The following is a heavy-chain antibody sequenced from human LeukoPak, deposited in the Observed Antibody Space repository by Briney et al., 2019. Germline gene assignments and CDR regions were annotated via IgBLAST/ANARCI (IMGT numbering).Heavy chain of an antibody. CDR2: IIPIFGTA. V-gene: IGHV1-69*01. CDR3: ARDEGRGYSYGPYYYYGMDV. J-gene: IGHJ6*02. Sequence: GSSVKVSCKASGGTFSSYAISWVRQAPGQGLEWMGGIIPIFGTANYAQKFQGRVTITADESTSTAYMELSSLRSEDTAVYYCARDEGRGYSYGPYYYYGMDVWGQGTTVTVSS. CDR1: GGTFSSYA. D-gene: IGHD5-18*01.